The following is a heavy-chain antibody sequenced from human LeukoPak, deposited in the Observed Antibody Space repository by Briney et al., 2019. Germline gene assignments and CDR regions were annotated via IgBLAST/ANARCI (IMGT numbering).Heavy chain of an antibody. CDR2: IYPGDSNT. CDR1: GYSFATYW. CDR3: ARRREVADRYYFDY. J-gene: IGHJ4*02. D-gene: IGHD6-19*01. Sequence: GEPLKISCEGSGYSFATYWIGWVRQMPGKGLEWMGIIYPGDSNTRYSPSFQGQVTISADKSISTAYLQWSILKASDTAMYYCARRREVADRYYFDYWGQGTLVTVSS. V-gene: IGHV5-51*01.